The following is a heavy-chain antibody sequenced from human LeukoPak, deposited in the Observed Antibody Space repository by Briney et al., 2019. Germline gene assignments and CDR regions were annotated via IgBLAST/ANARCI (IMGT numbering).Heavy chain of an antibody. V-gene: IGHV3-66*01. J-gene: IGHJ4*02. Sequence: GGSLRLSRAASGFIVSSNHISLVRQAPGKGLEWVSVLYTGGGTYYADSVKGRFAISRDSSKNTLYLQMNSLRVEDTAVYYCATDRGFNWGQGTLVTVSS. D-gene: IGHD3-10*01. CDR3: ATDRGFN. CDR2: LYTGGGT. CDR1: GFIVSSNH.